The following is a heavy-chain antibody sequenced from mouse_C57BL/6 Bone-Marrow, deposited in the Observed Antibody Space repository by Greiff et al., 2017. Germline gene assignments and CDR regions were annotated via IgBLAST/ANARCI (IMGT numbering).Heavy chain of an antibody. Sequence: VQLQQSGAELVKPGASVKLSCKASGYTFTSYWMQWVKQRPGQGLEWIGEIDPSDSYTNYNQKFKGKATLTVDTSSSTAYMQLSSLTSEDSAVYYCARRGLGGKDYWGQGTTLTVSS. V-gene: IGHV1-50*01. CDR1: GYTFTSYW. CDR3: ARRGLGGKDY. J-gene: IGHJ2*01. D-gene: IGHD1-1*01. CDR2: IDPSDSYT.